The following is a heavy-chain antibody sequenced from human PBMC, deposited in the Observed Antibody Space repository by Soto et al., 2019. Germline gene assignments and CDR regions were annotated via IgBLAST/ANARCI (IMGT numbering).Heavy chain of an antibody. CDR2: ISGSGGST. D-gene: IGHD5-18*01. J-gene: IGHJ4*02. CDR3: ARSLRLRGYFDY. Sequence: PGGSLRLSCAASGFTFSSYAMSWVRQTPGKGLEWVSAISGSGGSTYYADSVKGRFTISRDNSKNTLYLQMNSLRAEDTAVYYCARSLRLRGYFDYWGQGTLVTVSS. V-gene: IGHV3-23*01. CDR1: GFTFSSYA.